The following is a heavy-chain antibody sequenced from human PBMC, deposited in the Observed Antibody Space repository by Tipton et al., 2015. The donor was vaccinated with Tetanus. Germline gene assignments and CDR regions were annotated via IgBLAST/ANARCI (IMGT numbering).Heavy chain of an antibody. CDR3: GSIAVGNYYYGMDV. V-gene: IGHV5-10-1*01. CDR1: GYSFTSYW. J-gene: IGHJ6*02. CDR2: IDPSDSYT. Sequence: VQLVQSGAEVKKPGESLRISCKGSGYSFTSYWISWVRQMPGKGLEWMGRIDPSDSYTNYSPSFQGHVTISADKSISTAYLQWSSLRASDAAMYCCGSIAVGNYYYGMDVWGQGTTVTVSS. D-gene: IGHD6-19*01.